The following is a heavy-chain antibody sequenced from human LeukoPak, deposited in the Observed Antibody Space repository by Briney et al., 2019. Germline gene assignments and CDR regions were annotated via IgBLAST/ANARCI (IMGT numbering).Heavy chain of an antibody. CDR2: IKGDGSDK. Sequence: PGGSLRLSCAASGFTFSSSWMTWVRQAPGKGLEWLANIKGDGSDKNYVDSVKGRFTISRDNAKNSLFLQMSSLRAEDTAVYYCARDGSGYDDAFDIWGQGTMVTVSS. CDR3: ARDGSGYDDAFDI. V-gene: IGHV3-7*01. CDR1: GFTFSSSW. J-gene: IGHJ3*02. D-gene: IGHD3-10*01.